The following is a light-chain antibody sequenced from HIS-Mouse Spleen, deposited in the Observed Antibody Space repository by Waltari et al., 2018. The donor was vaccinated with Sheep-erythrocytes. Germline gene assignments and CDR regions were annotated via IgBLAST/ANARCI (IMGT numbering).Light chain of an antibody. CDR1: QSVLYSSNNKNY. V-gene: IGKV4-1*01. J-gene: IGKJ4*01. CDR3: QQYYSTLT. Sequence: DIVMTQSPDSLAVSLGERANINCKSSQSVLYSSNNKNYLAWYQQKPGQPPKLLIYWASTRESGVPDRFSGSGSGTDFTLTISSLQAEDVAVYYCQQYYSTLTFGGGTK. CDR2: WAS.